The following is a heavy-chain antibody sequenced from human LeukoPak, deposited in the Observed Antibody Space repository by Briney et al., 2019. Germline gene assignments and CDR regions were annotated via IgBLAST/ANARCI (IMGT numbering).Heavy chain of an antibody. CDR3: ARYGSWYVDY. J-gene: IGHJ4*02. V-gene: IGHV4-59*01. CDR1: GGSISSYY. D-gene: IGHD6-13*01. Sequence: SETLSLTCTVSGGSISSYYWSWIRQPPGKGLEWIGYIYYIGSTNYNPSLKSRVTISVDTSKNQFSLKLSSVTAADTAVYYCARYGSWYVDYWGQGTLVTVSS. CDR2: IYYIGST.